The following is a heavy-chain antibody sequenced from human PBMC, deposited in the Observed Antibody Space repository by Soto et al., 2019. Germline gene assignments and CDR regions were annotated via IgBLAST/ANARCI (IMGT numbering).Heavy chain of an antibody. CDR2: ISGSGGST. J-gene: IGHJ4*02. Sequence: GGSLRLSCAASGFTFSSYAMSWVRQAPGKGLEWVSAISGSGGSTYYADSVKGRFTISRDNSKNTLYLQMNSLRAEDTAVYYCAKIPRALQVGFLEWLYFDYWGQGTLVTVSS. CDR1: GFTFSSYA. D-gene: IGHD3-3*01. CDR3: AKIPRALQVGFLEWLYFDY. V-gene: IGHV3-23*01.